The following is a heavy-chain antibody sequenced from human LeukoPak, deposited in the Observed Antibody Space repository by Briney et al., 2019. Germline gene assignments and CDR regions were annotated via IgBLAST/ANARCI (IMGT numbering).Heavy chain of an antibody. J-gene: IGHJ4*02. CDR2: IYWDDDK. Sequence: SGPTLGNPTQTLTLTCTFSGFSLSTGGVGVGWIRQPPGKALEWLALIYWDDDKRYSPSLKSRLTITKDTSKNQVVLTMTNMDPVDTATYYCAHRRYYYDSSGYYFDYWGQGTLVTVSS. D-gene: IGHD3-22*01. CDR1: GFSLSTGGVG. CDR3: AHRRYYYDSSGYYFDY. V-gene: IGHV2-5*02.